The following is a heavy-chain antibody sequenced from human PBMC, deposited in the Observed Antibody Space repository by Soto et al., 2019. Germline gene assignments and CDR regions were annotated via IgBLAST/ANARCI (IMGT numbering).Heavy chain of an antibody. D-gene: IGHD6-6*01. J-gene: IGHJ5*02. Sequence: EVQLLESGGGLVQPGGSLRLSCAASGFTFSSYTINWVRQAPGKGLEWVSAISGGGTGTYYADSVKGRFTISRDNSKNTLYLQMNSLRAEDTAVYYCAKDKLSTLAARPGWFDPWGQGPRVTVSS. CDR1: GFTFSSYT. CDR2: ISGGGTGT. V-gene: IGHV3-23*01. CDR3: AKDKLSTLAARPGWFDP.